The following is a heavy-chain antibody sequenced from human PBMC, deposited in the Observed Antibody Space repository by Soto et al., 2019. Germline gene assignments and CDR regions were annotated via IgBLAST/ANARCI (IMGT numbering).Heavy chain of an antibody. Sequence: TLSLTCAVSDFSISSGHYWGWIRQPPGKVLEWIGSIYHSGTTYNNPSLKSRVTMSVDKSKNQFSLKLSSVTAADPAVYYCARWRNDCSTTSCYHFDSWGQGTLVTVSS. CDR1: DFSISSGHY. D-gene: IGHD2-2*01. CDR2: IYHSGTT. CDR3: ARWRNDCSTTSCYHFDS. V-gene: IGHV4-38-2*01. J-gene: IGHJ4*02.